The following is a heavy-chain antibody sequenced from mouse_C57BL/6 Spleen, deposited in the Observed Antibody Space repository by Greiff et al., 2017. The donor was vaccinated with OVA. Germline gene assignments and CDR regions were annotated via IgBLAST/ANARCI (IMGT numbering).Heavy chain of an antibody. J-gene: IGHJ3*01. CDR2: ISYSGST. CDR1: GYSITSGYD. D-gene: IGHD2-4*01. V-gene: IGHV3-1*01. Sequence: EVKLQESGPGMVKPSQSLSLTCTVTGYSITSGYDWHWIRHFPGNKLEWMGYISYSGSTNYNPSLKSRISITHDTSKNHFFLKLNSVTTEDTATYYCARGGIYYDYDAWFAYWGQGTLVTVSA. CDR3: ARGGIYYDYDAWFAY.